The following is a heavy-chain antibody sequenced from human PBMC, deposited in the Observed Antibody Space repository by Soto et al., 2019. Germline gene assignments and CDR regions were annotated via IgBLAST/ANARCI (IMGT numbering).Heavy chain of an antibody. V-gene: IGHV3-23*01. D-gene: IGHD3-16*01. CDR2: ISGSGGSK. Sequence: GGSLRLACAASGFTFSSYAMSWVRQAAGKGLEWVSAISGSGGSKSYADSVKDRFTISRDNSKNTLYLKKNSLRAEDTAVYYCAXDMDYEYVWGPRRWSDPWGQGTLVTVSS. J-gene: IGHJ5*02. CDR1: GFTFSSYA. CDR3: AXDMDYEYVWGPRRWSDP.